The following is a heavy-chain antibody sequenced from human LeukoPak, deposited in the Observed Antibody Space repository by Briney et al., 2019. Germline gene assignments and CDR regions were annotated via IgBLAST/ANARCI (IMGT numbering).Heavy chain of an antibody. CDR2: ISPSGAST. V-gene: IGHV1-46*01. D-gene: IGHD2-15*01. J-gene: IGHJ3*01. Sequence: ASVKVSCKVSGYTVTELSMHWVRQAPGQGLEWMGIISPSGASTSYAQKFQGRVTMTRDMSTSTVYMELSSLISEDTAVYYCARGASRGPRDAFDFWGQGTMVTLSS. CDR3: ARGASRGPRDAFDF. CDR1: GYTVTELS.